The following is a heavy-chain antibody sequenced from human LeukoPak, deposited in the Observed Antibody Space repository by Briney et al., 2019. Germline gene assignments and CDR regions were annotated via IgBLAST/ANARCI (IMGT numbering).Heavy chain of an antibody. CDR3: ASGYYYDSSGYSHFDY. J-gene: IGHJ4*02. V-gene: IGHV3-7*01. CDR1: GFSITNHW. Sequence: GGSLRLSCAASGFSITNHWMSWVRQAPGKGLEWVANIKEDGSEKYYVDSVKGRFTISRDNAKNSLYLQMNSLRAEDTAVYYCASGYYYDSSGYSHFDYWGPGTLVTVSS. D-gene: IGHD3-22*01. CDR2: IKEDGSEK.